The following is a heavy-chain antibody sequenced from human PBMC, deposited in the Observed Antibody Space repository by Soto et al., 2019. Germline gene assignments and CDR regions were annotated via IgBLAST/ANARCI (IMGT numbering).Heavy chain of an antibody. J-gene: IGHJ4*02. V-gene: IGHV3-30-3*01. CDR3: ARDRESYSYGYYFDY. CDR2: VGYDGTNK. D-gene: IGHD5-18*01. CDR1: GFPFRSYA. Sequence: QVQLAESGVGVVQPGNSLTLSCAGSGFPFRSYAIHWVRRAPGKGLEWVALVGYDGTNKYYADSVKGRFTTTRDNSENTVYLQMTSLRAEDTAVYYCARDRESYSYGYYFDYWGQGTLVTVSS.